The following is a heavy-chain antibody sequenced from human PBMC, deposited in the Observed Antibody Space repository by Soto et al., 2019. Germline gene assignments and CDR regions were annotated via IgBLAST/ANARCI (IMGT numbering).Heavy chain of an antibody. CDR2: ISYDGSNK. J-gene: IGHJ4*02. CDR1: GFTFSSYA. Sequence: QVQLVESGGGVVQPGRSLRLSCAASGFTFSSYAMHWVRQAPGKGLEWVAVISYDGSNKYYADSVKGRFTISRDNSKNTLYLQMNSLRAEDTAVYYCARVGIVVVVAATGSGVDYWGQGTLVTVSS. CDR3: ARVGIVVVVAATGSGVDY. V-gene: IGHV3-30-3*01. D-gene: IGHD2-15*01.